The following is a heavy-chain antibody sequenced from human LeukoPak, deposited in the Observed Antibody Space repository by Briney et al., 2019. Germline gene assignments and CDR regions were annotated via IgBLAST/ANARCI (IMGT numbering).Heavy chain of an antibody. J-gene: IGHJ6*02. CDR3: TTDEDWNYARKDV. CDR2: TVSEIDGGTT. D-gene: IGHD1-7*01. CDR1: GFTFNYAW. V-gene: IGHV3-15*04. Sequence: GGSLRLSCAASGFTFNYAWMSWVHQVPGKGLEWVGQTVSEIDGGTTDYAAPVKGRFTISRDDSKSTLYLQMNSLKIEDTAVYYCTTDEDWNYARKDVWGQGATVIVSS.